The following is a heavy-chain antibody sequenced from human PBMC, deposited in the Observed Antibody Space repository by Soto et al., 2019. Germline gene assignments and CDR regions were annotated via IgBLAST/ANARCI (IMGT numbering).Heavy chain of an antibody. Sequence: GGSLRLSCAASGFTFSSYAMSWVRQAPGKGLEWVSAISGSGGSTYYADSVKGRFTISRDNSRNTLYLQMNSLRAEDTAVYYCAKDYLDYPLNWFDPWGQGTLVTVSS. CDR3: AKDYLDYPLNWFDP. J-gene: IGHJ5*02. V-gene: IGHV3-23*01. CDR1: GFTFSSYA. CDR2: ISGSGGST. D-gene: IGHD4-17*01.